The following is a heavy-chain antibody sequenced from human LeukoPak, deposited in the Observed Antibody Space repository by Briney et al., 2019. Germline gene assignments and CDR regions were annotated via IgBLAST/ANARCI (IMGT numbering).Heavy chain of an antibody. CDR1: GYTFTNYG. Sequence: ASVKVSCKASGYTFTNYGISWVRQAPGQGLEWMGWISTYNADTDYAQKFQGRVTMTTETSTNTAYMELRSLRSDDTAVYYCARDPGQYYDILTGYYTPYYFDYWGQGTLLTVSS. J-gene: IGHJ4*02. D-gene: IGHD3-9*01. CDR3: ARDPGQYYDILTGYYTPYYFDY. V-gene: IGHV1-18*01. CDR2: ISTYNADT.